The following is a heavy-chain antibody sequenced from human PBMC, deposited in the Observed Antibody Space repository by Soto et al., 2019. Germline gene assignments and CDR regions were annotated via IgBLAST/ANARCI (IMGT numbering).Heavy chain of an antibody. CDR2: ISSSSSYI. CDR1: GFTFSSYS. D-gene: IGHD3-10*01. V-gene: IGHV3-21*01. Sequence: GGSLRLSCAASGFTFSSYSMNWVRQAPGKGLEWVSSISSSSSYIYYADSVKGRFTISRDNAKNSLYLQMNSLRAEDTAVYYSAREARRSWFGELLTRWFDPWGQGTLVTVSS. CDR3: AREARRSWFGELLTRWFDP. J-gene: IGHJ5*02.